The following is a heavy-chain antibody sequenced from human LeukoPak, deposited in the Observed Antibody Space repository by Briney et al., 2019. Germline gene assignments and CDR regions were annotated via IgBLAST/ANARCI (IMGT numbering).Heavy chain of an antibody. J-gene: IGHJ4*02. V-gene: IGHV3-30*18. D-gene: IGHD3-9*01. Sequence: GGSLRLSCAASGFTFKNYGMHWVRQAPGKRLEWVAVISYDGSIKYYADSLKGRFTISRDNPKNALYLQMDTLRAEDSAVYYCAKVYFDILTGYYRGPNFDYWGQGTLVTVSS. CDR3: AKVYFDILTGYYRGPNFDY. CDR1: GFTFKNYG. CDR2: ISYDGSIK.